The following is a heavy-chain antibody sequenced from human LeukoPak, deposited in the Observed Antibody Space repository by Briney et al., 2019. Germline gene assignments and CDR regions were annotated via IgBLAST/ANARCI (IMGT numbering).Heavy chain of an antibody. CDR1: GYTFTSYA. CDR3: ARSRPYGSGSYFDY. CDR2: INAGNGNT. V-gene: IGHV1-3*01. Sequence: GASVRVSCKASGYTFTSYAMHWVRQAPGQRLEWMGWINAGNGNTKYSQKFQGRVTITRDTSASTAYMELSSLRSEDTAVYYCARSRPYGSGSYFDYWGQGTLVTVSS. D-gene: IGHD3-10*01. J-gene: IGHJ4*02.